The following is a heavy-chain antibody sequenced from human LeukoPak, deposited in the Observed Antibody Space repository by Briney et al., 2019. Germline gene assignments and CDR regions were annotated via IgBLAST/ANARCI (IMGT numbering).Heavy chain of an antibody. J-gene: IGHJ4*02. CDR1: GFTFSSYG. CDR2: ISYDGSNK. D-gene: IGHD3-10*01. V-gene: IGHV3-30*18. CDR3: AKELGYYGSGSLSFDY. Sequence: GSLRLSCAASGFTFSSYGMHWVRQAPGKGLEWVAVISYDGSNKYYADSVKGRFTISRDNSKNTLYLQMNSLRAEDTAVYYCAKELGYYGSGSLSFDYWGQGTLVAVFS.